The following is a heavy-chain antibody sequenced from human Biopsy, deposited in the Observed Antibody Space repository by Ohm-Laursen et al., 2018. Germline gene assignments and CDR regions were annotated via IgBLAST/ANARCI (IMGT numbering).Heavy chain of an antibody. CDR2: VNPNSGVT. CDR3: ARDRMVTIITLVRADTFDI. Sequence: SSVKVSCKASGYTFTDYSLHWVRQAPGQGLEWMGWVNPNSGVTNYAQKFQGRVTMTSDTSISTAYIELRRLISDDTAVYFCARDRMVTIITLVRADTFDIWGQGTLVSVSS. CDR1: GYTFTDYS. J-gene: IGHJ3*02. V-gene: IGHV1-2*02. D-gene: IGHD3-10*01.